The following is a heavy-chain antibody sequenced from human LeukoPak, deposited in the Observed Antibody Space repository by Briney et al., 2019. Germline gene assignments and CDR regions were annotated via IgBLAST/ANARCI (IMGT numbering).Heavy chain of an antibody. J-gene: IGHJ6*03. CDR1: GFTFSSYW. Sequence: GGSLRLSCAASGFTFSSYWMSWVRQAPGKGLEWVANIKQDGSEKYYVDSVKGRFTISRDNAKNSLYLQMNSLRAEDTAVYYCAKGHRRGWYYYYMDVWGKGTTVTVSS. CDR2: IKQDGSEK. D-gene: IGHD6-19*01. V-gene: IGHV3-7*01. CDR3: AKGHRRGWYYYYMDV.